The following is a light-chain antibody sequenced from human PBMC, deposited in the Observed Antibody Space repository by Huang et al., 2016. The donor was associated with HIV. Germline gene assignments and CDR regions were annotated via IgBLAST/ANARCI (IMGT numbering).Light chain of an antibody. Sequence: IQLTQSPSSLSASVGDRVTITCRASKGISSYLAWYQQKPGQAPKLLIYGASTMQSGVPSRFSGSGSGTDFTLTISSLQPEDFATYYCRQLNSYPWVTFGPGTKVDIK. CDR3: RQLNSYPWVT. CDR1: KGISSY. CDR2: GAS. V-gene: IGKV1-9*01. J-gene: IGKJ3*01.